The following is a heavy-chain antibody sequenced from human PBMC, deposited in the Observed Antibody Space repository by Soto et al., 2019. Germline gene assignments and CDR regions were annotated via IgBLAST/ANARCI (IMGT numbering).Heavy chain of an antibody. Sequence: SETLSLICAVYGGSFSGYYWSWIRQPPGKGLEWIGEINHSGSTNYNPSLKSRVTISVDTSKNQFSLKLSSVTAADTAVYYCARRTPRGAATPYYYGMDVWGQGTTVTVSS. J-gene: IGHJ6*02. D-gene: IGHD2-15*01. CDR3: ARRTPRGAATPYYYGMDV. CDR1: GGSFSGYY. V-gene: IGHV4-34*01. CDR2: INHSGST.